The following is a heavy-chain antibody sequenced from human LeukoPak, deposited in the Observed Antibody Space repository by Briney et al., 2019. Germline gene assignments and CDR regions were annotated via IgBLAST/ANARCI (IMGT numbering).Heavy chain of an antibody. J-gene: IGHJ3*02. Sequence: SETLSLTCTVPGGSISSSSYYWGWIRQPPGKGLEWIGSIYYSGSTYYNPSLKSRVTISVDTSKNQFSLKLSSVTAADTAVYYCARMHDGDLVRRAAFDIWGQGTMVTVSS. D-gene: IGHD4-17*01. CDR3: ARMHDGDLVRRAAFDI. CDR1: GGSISSSSYY. V-gene: IGHV4-39*01. CDR2: IYYSGST.